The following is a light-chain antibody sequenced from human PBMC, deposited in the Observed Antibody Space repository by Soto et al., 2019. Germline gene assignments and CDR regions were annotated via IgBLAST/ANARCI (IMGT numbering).Light chain of an antibody. CDR1: QSINKW. CDR2: KAS. CDR3: QQFDSSPYT. J-gene: IGKJ2*01. V-gene: IGKV1-5*03. Sequence: DIHMTQSPSTLSASVGDRVTITCRASQSINKWLAWYQQKPGKAPTLLIYKASTLESGVPSRFSGSGSGTEFALTISSLQADYFATYYCQQFDSSPYTFGQGTKLEIK.